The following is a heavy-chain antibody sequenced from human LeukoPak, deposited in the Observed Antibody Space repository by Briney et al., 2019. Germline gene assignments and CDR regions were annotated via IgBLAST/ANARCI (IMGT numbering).Heavy chain of an antibody. J-gene: IGHJ6*03. CDR2: ITSSSSYI. D-gene: IGHD1-26*01. V-gene: IGHV3-21*01. CDR3: ARDPYSGNYGDYYYYYMDV. CDR1: GFPFSSYA. Sequence: PGGSLRLSCAASGFPFSSYAMSWVRQAPGKGLEWVSSITSSSSYIYYADSVKGRFTISRDNARSSLYLQMNSLRDEDTAVYYCARDPYSGNYGDYYYYYMDVWGKGTTVTISS.